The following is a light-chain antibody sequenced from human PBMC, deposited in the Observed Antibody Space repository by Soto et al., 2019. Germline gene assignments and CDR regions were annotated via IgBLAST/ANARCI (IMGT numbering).Light chain of an antibody. Sequence: IQMTQSPSTLSASVGDRVTITCRASQSISNWLAWHQQKPGKAPKLLIYKASSLQSGVPSRFSGSGSGTEFTLTISSLQPDDFATYYCQQYNSYRAFGQGTKVDI. J-gene: IGKJ1*01. V-gene: IGKV1-5*03. CDR1: QSISNW. CDR3: QQYNSYRA. CDR2: KAS.